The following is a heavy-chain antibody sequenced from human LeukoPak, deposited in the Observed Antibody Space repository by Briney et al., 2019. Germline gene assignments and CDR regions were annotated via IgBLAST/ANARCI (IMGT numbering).Heavy chain of an antibody. Sequence: GGSLRLSCAASGFTFSSYAMSWVRQAPGKGLEWVSAISGSGGSTYYADSVKGRFTISRDNSKNTLYLQMNSLRAEDTAVYYCANIWREEYSSGLDYWGQGTLVTVSS. D-gene: IGHD6-19*01. V-gene: IGHV3-23*01. CDR3: ANIWREEYSSGLDY. CDR1: GFTFSSYA. J-gene: IGHJ4*02. CDR2: ISGSGGST.